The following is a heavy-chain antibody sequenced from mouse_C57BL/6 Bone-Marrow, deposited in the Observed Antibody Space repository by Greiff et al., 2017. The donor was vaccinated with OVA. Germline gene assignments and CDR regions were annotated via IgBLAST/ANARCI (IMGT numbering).Heavy chain of an antibody. CDR3: ARSRVTTVVVDY. Sequence: QVQLQQSGAELVKPGASVKLSCKASGYTFTSYWMHWVKQRPGQGLEWIGMIHPNSGSTNYNEKFKSKATLTVDKSSSTAYMQLSSLTSEDSAVYYCARSRVTTVVVDYGGQGTTLTVSS. V-gene: IGHV1-64*01. J-gene: IGHJ2*01. CDR1: GYTFTSYW. CDR2: IHPNSGST. D-gene: IGHD1-1*01.